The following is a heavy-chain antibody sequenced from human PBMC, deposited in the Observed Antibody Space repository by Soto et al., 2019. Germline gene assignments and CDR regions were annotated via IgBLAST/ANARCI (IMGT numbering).Heavy chain of an antibody. CDR3: AREVPGLREVNRNWFDP. CDR1: GDSISSSSHY. J-gene: IGHJ5*02. V-gene: IGHV4-39*07. Sequence: SETLSLTCSVSGDSISSSSHYWGWIRQPPGKGLEWIGSVHISEKAYYNPSLKSRLTISVDKSKNQFSLRLTYVTAADTGIYYCAREVPGLREVNRNWFDPWGQGTLVTVSS. D-gene: IGHD3-10*01. CDR2: VHISEKA.